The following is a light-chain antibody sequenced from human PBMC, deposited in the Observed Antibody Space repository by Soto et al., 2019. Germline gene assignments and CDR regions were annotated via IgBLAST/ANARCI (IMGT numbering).Light chain of an antibody. Sequence: EIVLTQSPGTLSLSPGERATLSCRASQSVNSNYLAWYQQKPGQAPRLLIYGASSRATGIPDRFSGSGSGTDFTLTISRLEPEDFAMYYCQQYGSTPKNFGQGTKLEIK. J-gene: IGKJ2*01. V-gene: IGKV3-20*01. CDR1: QSVNSNY. CDR2: GAS. CDR3: QQYGSTPKN.